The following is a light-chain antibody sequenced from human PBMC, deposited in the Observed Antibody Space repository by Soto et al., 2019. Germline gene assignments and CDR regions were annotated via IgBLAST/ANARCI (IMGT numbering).Light chain of an antibody. V-gene: IGKV1-5*01. CDR3: QQYNSYLYT. J-gene: IGKJ2*01. CDR1: QSISSW. Sequence: DIQMTQSPSTLSASVEDRVTITCRASQSISSWLAWYQQKPGKAPKLLIYDASSLESGVPSRFSGSGSGTEFTLTISSLQPHDFATYYCQQYNSYLYTFGQGTKLEIK. CDR2: DAS.